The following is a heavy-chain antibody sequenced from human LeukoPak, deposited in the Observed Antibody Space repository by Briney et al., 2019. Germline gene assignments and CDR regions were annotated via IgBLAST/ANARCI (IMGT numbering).Heavy chain of an antibody. J-gene: IGHJ4*02. V-gene: IGHV1-69*13. D-gene: IGHD3-22*01. Sequence: GASVKVSCKASGGTFSSYAISWVRQAPGQGLEWMGGIIPIFGTANYAQKFQGRVTITADESTSTAYKELSSLRSEDTAVYYCASLAANYYDSSGYYYFDYWGQGTLVTVSS. CDR3: ASLAANYYDSSGYYYFDY. CDR1: GGTFSSYA. CDR2: IIPIFGTA.